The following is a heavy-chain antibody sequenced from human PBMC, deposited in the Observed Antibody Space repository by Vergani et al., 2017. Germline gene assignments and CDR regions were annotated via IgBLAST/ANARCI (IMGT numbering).Heavy chain of an antibody. Sequence: QVQLQESGPGLVKPSETLSLTCTVSGGSISSYYWSWIRQPPGKGLEWIGYIYYSGSTNYNPSLKSRVTISVDTSKNQFSLKLSSVTAADTAVYYWAREGGDYFDYWGQGTLVTVSS. V-gene: IGHV4-59*01. CDR1: GGSISSYY. D-gene: IGHD3-16*01. J-gene: IGHJ4*02. CDR2: IYYSGST. CDR3: AREGGDYFDY.